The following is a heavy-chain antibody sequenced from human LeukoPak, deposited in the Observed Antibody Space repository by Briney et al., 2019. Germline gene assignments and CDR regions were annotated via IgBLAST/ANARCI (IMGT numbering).Heavy chain of an antibody. CDR2: ISSSSSYI. Sequence: PGGSLRLSCAASGFTFSSYGMNWVRQAPGKGLEWVSSISSSSSYIYYADSVKGRFTISRDNAKNSLYLQMNSLRAEDTAVYYCARPIRGYSYDMDVWGKGTTVTVSS. J-gene: IGHJ6*03. CDR3: ARPIRGYSYDMDV. D-gene: IGHD5-18*01. CDR1: GFTFSSYG. V-gene: IGHV3-21*01.